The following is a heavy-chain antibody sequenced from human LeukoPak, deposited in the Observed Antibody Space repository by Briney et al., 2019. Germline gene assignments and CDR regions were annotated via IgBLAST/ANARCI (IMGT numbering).Heavy chain of an antibody. D-gene: IGHD6-19*01. J-gene: IGHJ4*02. CDR2: IYYSGST. V-gene: IGHV4-39*01. CDR3: ARQVVAVAGTGYFDY. Sequence: ETLSLTCTVSGGSIRISSYYWGWIRQPPGNGLEWIGSIYYSGSTYYNASLKSRGTISVDTSKHQFSLKLNSVTAADTPVYFCARQVVAVAGTGYFDYWGQGTLVTASS. CDR1: GGSIRISSYY.